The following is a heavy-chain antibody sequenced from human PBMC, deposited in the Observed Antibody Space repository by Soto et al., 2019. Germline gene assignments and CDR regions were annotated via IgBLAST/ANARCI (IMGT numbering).Heavy chain of an antibody. CDR2: IYYSGST. CDR1: GGSISSGDYY. J-gene: IGHJ4*02. V-gene: IGHV4-30-4*01. CDR3: AREGSYGDYLGY. Sequence: QVQLQESGPGLVKPSQTLSLTCTVSGGSISSGDYYWSWIRQPPGKGLEWIGYIYYSGSTYYNPSLKRRVARPVDTSKNQFSLKLSSVTAADTAVYYCAREGSYGDYLGYWGQGTLVTVSS. D-gene: IGHD4-17*01.